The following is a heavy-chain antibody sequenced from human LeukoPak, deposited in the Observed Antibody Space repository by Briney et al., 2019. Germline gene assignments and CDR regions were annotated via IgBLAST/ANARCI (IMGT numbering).Heavy chain of an antibody. CDR2: IRQDGSEK. CDR1: GFTFSSYA. CDR3: ARYRYCSSTSCYYYYYYGMDV. D-gene: IGHD2-2*01. Sequence: GGSLRLSCAASGFTFSSYAMSWVRQAPGKGLEWVANIRQDGSEKYYVDSVKGRFTISRDNAKNSLYLQMNSLRAEDTAVYYCARYRYCSSTSCYYYYYYGMDVWGQGTTVTVSS. J-gene: IGHJ6*02. V-gene: IGHV3-7*01.